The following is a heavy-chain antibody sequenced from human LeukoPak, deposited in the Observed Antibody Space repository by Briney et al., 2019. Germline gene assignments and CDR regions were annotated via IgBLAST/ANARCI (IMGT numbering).Heavy chain of an antibody. CDR1: GFTVSSNY. V-gene: IGHV3-66*04. J-gene: IGHJ4*02. CDR2: IYSGGST. CDR3: AKRGVVIRVILVGFHKQAYYFDS. Sequence: GGSLRLSCAASGFTVSSNYMSWVRQAPGKGLEWVSVIYSGGSTYYADSVKGRFTISRDNSKNTLYLQMNSLRAEDTAVYFCAKRGVVIRVILVGFHKQAYYFDSWGQGALVTVSS. D-gene: IGHD3-22*01.